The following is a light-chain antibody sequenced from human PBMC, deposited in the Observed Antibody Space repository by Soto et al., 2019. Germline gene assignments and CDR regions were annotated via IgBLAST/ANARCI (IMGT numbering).Light chain of an antibody. V-gene: IGLV2-14*01. CDR3: SSYTPSSTQV. CDR1: SSDIGRFDY. J-gene: IGLJ3*02. CDR2: AVS. Sequence: QSVLTQPVSVSASPGQSITISCAGTSSDIGRFDYVSWYQHHPGNAPKVVISAVSRRSSGISDRFSGSKSGNTATLTISGLQDEAEADYYSSSYTPSSTQVFGGGTKLTVL.